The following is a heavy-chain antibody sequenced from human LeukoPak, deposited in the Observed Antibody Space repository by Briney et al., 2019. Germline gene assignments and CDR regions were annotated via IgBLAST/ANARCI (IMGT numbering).Heavy chain of an antibody. D-gene: IGHD5/OR15-5a*01. CDR2: VYYTGNT. J-gene: IGHJ5*02. CDR3: ATSDTVSTYNWFDP. Sequence: SETLSLTCAVSGDSISYHNYYWDWIRQPPGKGLEWIGTVYYTGNTYYNPSLKSRVAISVDTSKNQFSLQLTSMTAADTAVYYCATSDTVSTYNWFDPWGQGTLVTVSS. V-gene: IGHV4-39*01. CDR1: GDSISYHNYY.